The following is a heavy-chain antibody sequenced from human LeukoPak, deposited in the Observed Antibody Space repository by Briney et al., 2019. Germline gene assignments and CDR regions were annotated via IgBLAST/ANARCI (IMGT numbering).Heavy chain of an antibody. V-gene: IGHV4-59*01. D-gene: IGHD2-15*01. Sequence: PSETLSLTCTVSGDSISSYYWSWIRQPPGKGLEWIGHTYYSGSTTYNPSLKSRVNISVDRSRDQFSLKLSSVTAADAALYYCAREYCGGGSCGWFDPWGQGTLVTVSS. CDR3: AREYCGGGSCGWFDP. CDR2: TYYSGST. CDR1: GDSISSYY. J-gene: IGHJ5*02.